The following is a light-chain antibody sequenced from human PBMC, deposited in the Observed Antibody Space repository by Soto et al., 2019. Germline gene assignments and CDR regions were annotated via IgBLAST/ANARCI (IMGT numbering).Light chain of an antibody. CDR2: AAS. Sequence: AIRMTQSPSSLSASTGDRVTITCRASQSISSYLAWYQQKPGKAPKLLIYAASTLQSGVPSRFSGSGSGTEFTLTISCLQSEDFATYYCQQYYSYPGTFGQGTKVEIK. J-gene: IGKJ1*01. V-gene: IGKV1-8*01. CDR3: QQYYSYPGT. CDR1: QSISSY.